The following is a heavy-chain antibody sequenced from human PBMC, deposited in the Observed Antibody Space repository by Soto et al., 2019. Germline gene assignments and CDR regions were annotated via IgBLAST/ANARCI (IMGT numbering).Heavy chain of an antibody. V-gene: IGHV4-61*01. Sequence: SETLSLTCTVSGGSVSSGIYYWSWIRHPPGKGLEWIGYIYYSGSTNYNPSLKSRVTISVDTSKNQFSLKLSSVTAADTAVYYCVRESEGYYDSSGLAYWGQGTLVTVAS. D-gene: IGHD3-22*01. CDR2: IYYSGST. CDR3: VRESEGYYDSSGLAY. CDR1: GGSVSSGIYY. J-gene: IGHJ4*02.